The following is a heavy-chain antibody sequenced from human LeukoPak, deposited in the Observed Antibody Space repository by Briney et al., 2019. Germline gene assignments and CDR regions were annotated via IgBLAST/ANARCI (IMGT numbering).Heavy chain of an antibody. CDR1: GGSFSGYY. Sequence: SETLSLTCAVYGGSFSGYYWSWIRQPPGKGLEWIGEINHSGSTNYNPSLKSRVTISGDTSKNQFSLKLSSVTAADTAVYYCARDKGLAAAGHWYFDLWGRGTLVTVSS. CDR3: ARDKGLAAAGHWYFDL. CDR2: INHSGST. J-gene: IGHJ2*01. V-gene: IGHV4-34*01. D-gene: IGHD6-13*01.